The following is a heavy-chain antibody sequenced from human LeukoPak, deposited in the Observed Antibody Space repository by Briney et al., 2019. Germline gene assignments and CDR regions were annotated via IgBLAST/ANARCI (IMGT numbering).Heavy chain of an antibody. CDR1: GDSVSSNSAA. CDR3: ARSRAYYYDSSGYGDFDY. J-gene: IGHJ4*02. D-gene: IGHD3-22*01. Sequence: SQTLSLTCALSGDSVSSNSAAWNWIRQSPSRGLEWRGRTYYRFKWYNDYAVSVKSRITINPDTSKNQFSLQLNSVTPEDTAVYYCARSRAYYYDSSGYGDFDYWGQGTLVTVSS. V-gene: IGHV6-1*01. CDR2: TYYRFKWYN.